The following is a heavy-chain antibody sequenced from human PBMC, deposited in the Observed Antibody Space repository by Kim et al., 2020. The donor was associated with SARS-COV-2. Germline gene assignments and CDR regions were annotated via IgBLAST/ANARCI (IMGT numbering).Heavy chain of an antibody. CDR3: ARDGNILRGYPPQ. D-gene: IGHD2-21*01. CDR2: INSDGSST. V-gene: IGHV3-74*01. CDR1: GFTFSNYW. Sequence: GGSLRLSCAASGFTFSNYWMNWVRQTPGKGLVWVSRINSDGSSTTYADSVKGRFTISRDNAKNTLYLQMNSLRAEDTAVYYCARDGNILRGYPPQWGQGTLVTVSS. J-gene: IGHJ1*01.